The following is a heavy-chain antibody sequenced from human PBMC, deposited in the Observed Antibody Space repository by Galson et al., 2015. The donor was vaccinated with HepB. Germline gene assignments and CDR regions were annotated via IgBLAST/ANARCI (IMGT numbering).Heavy chain of an antibody. D-gene: IGHD3-22*01. J-gene: IGHJ4*02. CDR2: IDPSDSYI. CDR3: ATSYYYDSSGYKGAIDY. Sequence: QSGAEVKKPGESLRISCKGSGYRFTNYWISWVRQMPEKGLEWMGRIDPSDSYIKYSPSFQGHVTISADKSISTAYLQWSSLKASDTAMYYCATSYYYDSSGYKGAIDYWGQGTLVTVSP. CDR1: GYRFTNYW. V-gene: IGHV5-10-1*01.